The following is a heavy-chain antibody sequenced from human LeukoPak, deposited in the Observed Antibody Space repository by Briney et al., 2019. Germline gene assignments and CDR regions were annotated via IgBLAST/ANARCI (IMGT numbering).Heavy chain of an antibody. CDR1: GGSISSSSYY. CDR2: IYYSGST. J-gene: IGHJ4*02. V-gene: IGHV4-39*07. CDR3: ARVRNTTLRYFDWLLYGSLDY. Sequence: SETLSLTCTVSGGSISSSSYYWGWIRQPPGKGLEWIGSIYYSGSTYYNPSLKSRVTISVDTSKNQFSLKLSSVTAADTAVYYCARVRNTTLRYFDWLLYGSLDYWGQGTLVTVSS. D-gene: IGHD3-9*01.